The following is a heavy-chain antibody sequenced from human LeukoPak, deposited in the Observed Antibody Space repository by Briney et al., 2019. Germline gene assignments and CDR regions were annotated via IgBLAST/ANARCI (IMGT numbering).Heavy chain of an antibody. D-gene: IGHD4-23*01. CDR3: ASATVVLTGVAGFDP. J-gene: IGHJ5*02. V-gene: IGHV4-34*01. CDR2: INHSGST. Sequence: SETLSLTCAVYGGSFRGHYWSWIRQPPGKGLEWIGEINHSGSTNYNPSLKSRVTISVDTSKNQFSLKLSSVTAADTAVYYCASATVVLTGVAGFDPWGQGTLVTVSS. CDR1: GGSFRGHY.